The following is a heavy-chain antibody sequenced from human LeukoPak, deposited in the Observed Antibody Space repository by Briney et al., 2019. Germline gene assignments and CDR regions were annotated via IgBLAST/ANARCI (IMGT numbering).Heavy chain of an antibody. CDR1: GGSISSYY. D-gene: IGHD3-16*02. J-gene: IGHJ3*02. Sequence: PSETLSLTCTVSGGSISSYYWSWIRQPPGKGLEWIGYIYYSGSANYNPSLKSRVTISVDTSKNQFSLKLSSVTAADTAVYYCARVTYYDYVWGSYRERAFDIWGQGTMVTVSS. V-gene: IGHV4-59*01. CDR3: ARVTYYDYVWGSYRERAFDI. CDR2: IYYSGSA.